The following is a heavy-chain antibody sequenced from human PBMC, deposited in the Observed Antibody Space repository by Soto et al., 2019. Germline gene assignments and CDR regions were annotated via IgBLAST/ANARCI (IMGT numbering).Heavy chain of an antibody. V-gene: IGHV4-4*02. J-gene: IGHJ6*02. Sequence: PSETLSLTWGVYGGSISSSNWCSWVRQPPGKGLDWIGDIYHSGSTNYNPPLKSRVTISVDKSKYQFSLKLSSVTAADTVGYYFAISSLIRYSMDVCAQAITVTV. CDR3: AISSLIRYSMDV. CDR2: IYHSGST. D-gene: IGHD6-6*01. CDR1: GGSISSSNW.